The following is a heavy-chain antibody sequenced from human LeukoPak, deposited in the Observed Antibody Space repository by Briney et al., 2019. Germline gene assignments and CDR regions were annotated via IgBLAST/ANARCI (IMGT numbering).Heavy chain of an antibody. CDR1: GYSFTSYW. CDR3: ARGYCSGGSCYEQHIYYYYGMDV. CDR2: IDPSDSYT. Sequence: GESLRISCKGYGYSFTSYWISWVRQMPGKGLEWMGRIDPSDSYTNYSPSFQGHVTISADKSISTAYLQWSSLKASDTAMYYCARGYCSGGSCYEQHIYYYYGMDVWGKGTTVTVSS. V-gene: IGHV5-10-1*01. D-gene: IGHD2-15*01. J-gene: IGHJ6*04.